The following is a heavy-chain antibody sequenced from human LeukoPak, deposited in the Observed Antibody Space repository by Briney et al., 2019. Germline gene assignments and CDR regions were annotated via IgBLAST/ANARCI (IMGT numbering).Heavy chain of an antibody. J-gene: IGHJ4*02. V-gene: IGHV3-30-3*01. CDR3: ARDPRLFLRFGELPDY. Sequence: GRSLRLSCAASGFTFSDYAMHWVRQAPGKGLEWVAVLSYGGTNKYYADSVKGRFTISRDNAKNSLYLQMNSLRDEDTAVYYCARDPRLFLRFGELPDYWGQGTLVTVSS. D-gene: IGHD3-10*01. CDR1: GFTFSDYA. CDR2: LSYGGTNK.